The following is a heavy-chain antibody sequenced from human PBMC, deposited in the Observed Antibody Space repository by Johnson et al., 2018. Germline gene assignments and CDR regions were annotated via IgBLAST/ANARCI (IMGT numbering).Heavy chain of an antibody. V-gene: IGHV3-23*04. CDR2: MSSRGGGP. J-gene: IGHJ4*02. CDR1: GFTLSSYA. CDR3: ARPSNVYGGRFDY. D-gene: IGHD4-23*01. Sequence: VQLVQSGGGLVQPGGSLRLSCAASGFTLSSYAMNWVRQAPGKGLEWVSGMSSRGGGPYYADSVKGRFIISRDNAKNSLYLQMKSLRAEDTAGYYCARPSNVYGGRFDYWGQGTLVTVSS.